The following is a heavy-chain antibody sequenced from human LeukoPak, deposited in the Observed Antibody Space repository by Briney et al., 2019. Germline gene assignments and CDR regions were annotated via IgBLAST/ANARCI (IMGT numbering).Heavy chain of an antibody. Sequence: ASVKVSCKASGYTFTSYGISWVRRAPGQGLEWMGWISAYNGNTNYAQKLQGRVTMTTDTSTSTAYMELRSLRSDDTAVYYCARDYMVSIFGVVIDNWFDPWGQGTLVTVSS. CDR3: ARDYMVSIFGVVIDNWFDP. J-gene: IGHJ5*02. D-gene: IGHD3-3*01. CDR1: GYTFTSYG. CDR2: ISAYNGNT. V-gene: IGHV1-18*01.